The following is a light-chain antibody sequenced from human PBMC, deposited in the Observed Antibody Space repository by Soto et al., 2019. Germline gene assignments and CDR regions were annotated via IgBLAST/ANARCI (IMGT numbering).Light chain of an antibody. CDR3: TSYTSDSTYV. Sequence: QSVLAQPASVSGSPGQSITISCTGTSTEVGRYNYVSWYQQHTGKATKLMVYDVSNRPSWVSNRFSGSKSGITASLTISGLQAEDEADYYCTSYTSDSTYVFGTGTKVTVL. V-gene: IGLV2-14*01. CDR1: STEVGRYNY. J-gene: IGLJ1*01. CDR2: DVS.